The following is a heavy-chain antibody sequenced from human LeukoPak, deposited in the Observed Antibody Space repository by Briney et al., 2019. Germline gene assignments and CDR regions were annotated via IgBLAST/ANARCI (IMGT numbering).Heavy chain of an antibody. D-gene: IGHD3-10*01. CDR3: ARSEITMVRGVIRTTKYYMDV. V-gene: IGHV1-69*05. CDR1: GGTFSSYS. CDR2: IVPIFGTA. J-gene: IGHJ6*03. Sequence: GASVRVSCKASGGTFSSYSLNWVRQAPGQGLEWMGGIVPIFGTADYAQKFQGRATITTDDAASTVYLELTGLTSDDTAVYYCARSEITMVRGVIRTTKYYMDVWGKGTTVAVSS.